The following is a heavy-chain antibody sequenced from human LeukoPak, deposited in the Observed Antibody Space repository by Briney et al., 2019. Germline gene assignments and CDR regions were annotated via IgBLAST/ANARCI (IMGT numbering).Heavy chain of an antibody. V-gene: IGHV4-39*07. D-gene: IGHD3-10*01. Sequence: SETLSLTCTVSGGSISSSSYYWGWIRQPPGKGLEWIGSIYYSGSTYYNPSLKSRVTISVDTSKNQFSLKLSSVTAADTAVYYCAREGLSSSGRRVRGLFDYWGQGTQVTVSS. CDR2: IYYSGST. CDR1: GGSISSSSYY. CDR3: AREGLSSSGRRVRGLFDY. J-gene: IGHJ4*02.